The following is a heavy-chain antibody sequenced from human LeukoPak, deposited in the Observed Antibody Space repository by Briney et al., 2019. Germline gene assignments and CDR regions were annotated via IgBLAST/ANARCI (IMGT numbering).Heavy chain of an antibody. J-gene: IGHJ4*01. CDR1: GDSISSTSYY. Sequence: PSETLSLTCTASGDSISSTSYYWDWIRQPPGKGLEWIGSIYNSGTTYYNPSLKSRVTISVDTSKNQFSLKVSSVTAADTAVYYRASRVYGLGSFNYWGQGTLVTVSS. D-gene: IGHD3-10*01. CDR2: IYNSGTT. V-gene: IGHV4-39*01. CDR3: ASRVYGLGSFNY.